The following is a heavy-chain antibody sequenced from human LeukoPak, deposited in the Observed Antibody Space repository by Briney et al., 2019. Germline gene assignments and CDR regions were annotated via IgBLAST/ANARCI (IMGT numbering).Heavy chain of an antibody. CDR2: MNPNSGNT. CDR3: ARAGITLTYCSGGSCYSYPDTRAYYFDY. J-gene: IGHJ4*02. D-gene: IGHD2-15*01. Sequence: ASVKVSCKASGYTFTSYDINWVRQATGQGLEWMGWMNPNSGNTNYAQKLQGRVTMTTDTSTSTAYMELRSLRSDDTAVYYCARAGITLTYCSGGSCYSYPDTRAYYFDYWGQGTLVTVSS. CDR1: GYTFTSYD. V-gene: IGHV1-18*01.